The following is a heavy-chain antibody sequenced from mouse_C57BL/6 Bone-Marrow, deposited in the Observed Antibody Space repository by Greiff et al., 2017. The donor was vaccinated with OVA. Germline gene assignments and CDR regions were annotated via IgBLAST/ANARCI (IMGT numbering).Heavy chain of an antibody. D-gene: IGHD2-1*01. CDR1: GYTFTNYW. V-gene: IGHV1-63*01. CDR3: ARWGVRAMDY. J-gene: IGHJ4*01. CDR2: IYPGGGYT. Sequence: QVQLQQSGAELVRPGTSVKMSCKASGYTFTNYWIGWAKQRPGHGLEWIGDIYPGGGYTNYNEKFKGKATLTADKSSSTAYMQFSSLTSEDSAIYYCARWGVRAMDYWGQGTSVTVSS.